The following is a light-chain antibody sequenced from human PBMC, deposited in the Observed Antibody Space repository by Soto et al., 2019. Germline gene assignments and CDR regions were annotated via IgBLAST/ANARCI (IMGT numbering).Light chain of an antibody. V-gene: IGKV3-20*01. CDR2: GAY. Sequence: EIVLTQSPGTLSLSPGERATLSCRASQSLSSSYLAWYQQQPGQAHSLLFYGAYNKATGLPESFCGSGSGTAVTPTISSLVPEDFFVYYCLQYYNPLYTFGQGTKLEI. CDR1: QSLSSSY. CDR3: LQYYNPLYT. J-gene: IGKJ2*01.